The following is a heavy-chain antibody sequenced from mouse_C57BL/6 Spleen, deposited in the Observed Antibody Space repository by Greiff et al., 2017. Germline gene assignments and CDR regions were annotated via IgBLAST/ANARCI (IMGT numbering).Heavy chain of an antibody. D-gene: IGHD2-4*01. Sequence: EVKLQQSGPELVKPGASVKISCKASGYTFTDYYMNWVKQSHGKSLEWIGDINPNNGGTSYNQKFKGKATLTVDKSSSTAYMELRSLTSEDSAVYYCARRAIYYDYDAGVDYWGQGTTLTVSS. V-gene: IGHV1-26*01. CDR1: GYTFTDYY. CDR2: INPNNGGT. CDR3: ARRAIYYDYDAGVDY. J-gene: IGHJ2*01.